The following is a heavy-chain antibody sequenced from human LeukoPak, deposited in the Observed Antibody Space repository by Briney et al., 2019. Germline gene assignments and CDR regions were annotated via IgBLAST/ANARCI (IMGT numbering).Heavy chain of an antibody. D-gene: IGHD2-15*01. CDR2: INPNSGGT. V-gene: IGHV1-2*02. J-gene: IGHJ4*02. Sequence: ASVKLSCKASGYSLTDYYMHWVRQAPGQGLEWMGWINPNSGGTNYAQKFQGRVTMTRDTSISTAYMELSRLRSDDTAVYYCARTAVDCSGGSCYLGYYYWGQGTLVTVSS. CDR3: ARTAVDCSGGSCYLGYYY. CDR1: GYSLTDYY.